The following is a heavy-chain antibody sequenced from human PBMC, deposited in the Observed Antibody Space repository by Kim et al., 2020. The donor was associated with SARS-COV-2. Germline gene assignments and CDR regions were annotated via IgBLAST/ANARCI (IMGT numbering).Heavy chain of an antibody. CDR2: ITGSGTTI. CDR1: GFTFSGYY. Sequence: GGSLRLSCAASGFTFSGYYMSWIRQAPGKGLEWVSYITGSGTTIYYADSVKGRFTISRDNAKNSLYLQMSSLRAEDTAVYYCASDLVGPPDYWGQGTLVTVSS. V-gene: IGHV3-11*01. D-gene: IGHD1-26*01. CDR3: ASDLVGPPDY. J-gene: IGHJ4*02.